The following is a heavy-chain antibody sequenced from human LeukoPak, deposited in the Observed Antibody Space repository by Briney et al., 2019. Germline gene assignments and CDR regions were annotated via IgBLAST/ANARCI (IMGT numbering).Heavy chain of an antibody. CDR2: ISYDGSNK. V-gene: IGHV3-30*04. D-gene: IGHD2-2*01. CDR1: GFTFSSYA. J-gene: IGHJ6*04. CDR3: ARPDCSSTSCYYYYGMDV. Sequence: GGSLRLSCAASGFTFSSYATHWVRQAPGKGLEWVAVISYDGSNKYYADSVKGRFTISRDKSKNTLYLQMNSLRAEDTAVYYCARPDCSSTSCYYYYGMDVWGKGTTVTVSS.